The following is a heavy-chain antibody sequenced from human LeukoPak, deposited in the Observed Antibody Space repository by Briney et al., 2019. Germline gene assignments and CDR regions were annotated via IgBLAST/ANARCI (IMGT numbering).Heavy chain of an antibody. Sequence: GGSLRLSCAASVFTFTNVRKCCVRHSLGEGREWVGRIKSKTDGRTTDYAARVKGRFTISRAESKHTLFLPMNSLKTEHTAVYYCATAPNSGSYYRRDYWGQGTLVTVSS. V-gene: IGHV3-15*01. D-gene: IGHD1-26*01. CDR2: IKSKTDGRTT. CDR1: VFTFTNVR. J-gene: IGHJ4*02. CDR3: ATAPNSGSYYRRDY.